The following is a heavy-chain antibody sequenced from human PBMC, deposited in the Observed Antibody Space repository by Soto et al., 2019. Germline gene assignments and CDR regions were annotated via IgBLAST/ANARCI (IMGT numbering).Heavy chain of an antibody. CDR2: ITTSSAYI. V-gene: IGHV3-21*01. CDR3: VRSGTARLLRHSWFDT. D-gene: IGHD2-21*01. CDR1: GFTFNTYD. J-gene: IGHJ5*02. Sequence: EVQLVESGGGLVKPGGSLRLSCAASGFTFNTYDTNWVRQAPGKGLERVSSITTSSAYIYYADSLKGRITISRDNAKNSLFLQMNSLRAEDTAVYYCVRSGTARLLRHSWFDTWGQGTLVTVSS.